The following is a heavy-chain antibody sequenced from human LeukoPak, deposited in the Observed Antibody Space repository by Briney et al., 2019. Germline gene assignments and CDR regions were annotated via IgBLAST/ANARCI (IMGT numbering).Heavy chain of an antibody. J-gene: IGHJ6*03. CDR3: ARDSYEYYDFWSGYSTGNYYYMDV. CDR1: GGSISSSSYY. CDR2: IYYSGST. V-gene: IGHV4-39*02. D-gene: IGHD3-3*01. Sequence: PSETLSLTCTVSGGSISSSSYYWGWIRQPPGKGLEWIGSIYYSGSTYYNPSLKSRVTISVDTSKNQFSLKLSSVTAADTAVYYCARDSYEYYDFWSGYSTGNYYYMDVWGKGTTVTVSS.